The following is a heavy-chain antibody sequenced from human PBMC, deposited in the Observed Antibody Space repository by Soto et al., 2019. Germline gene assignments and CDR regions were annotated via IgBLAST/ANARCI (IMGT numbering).Heavy chain of an antibody. D-gene: IGHD2-15*01. CDR2: ISNSGGDT. V-gene: IGHV3-23*01. Sequence: GGSLRLSCAASGFNFHSYAMSWVRQAPGKGLEWVSVISNSGGDTYYADSVKGRFTISRDNSKKTLYLQMNSLRAEDTAMYYCAKVEVVIATTYSRYDHWGQGTLVTVSS. CDR3: AKVEVVIATTYSRYDH. J-gene: IGHJ4*02. CDR1: GFNFHSYA.